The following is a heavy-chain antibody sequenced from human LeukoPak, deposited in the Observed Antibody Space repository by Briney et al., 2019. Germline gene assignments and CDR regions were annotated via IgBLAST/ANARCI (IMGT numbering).Heavy chain of an antibody. V-gene: IGHV6-1*01. D-gene: IGHD6-13*01. CDR2: TYYRSKWYD. J-gene: IGHJ3*02. CDR3: ARDPSSSWFRDYAFDI. Sequence: SQTLSLTCAISGDSVSSNSAAWNWIRQSPSRGLEWLGRTYYRSKWYDDYAVSVKSRITINSDTSKNQFSLHLNTVTPEDMAVYYCARDPSSSWFRDYAFDIWGQGTMVTVSS. CDR1: GDSVSSNSAA.